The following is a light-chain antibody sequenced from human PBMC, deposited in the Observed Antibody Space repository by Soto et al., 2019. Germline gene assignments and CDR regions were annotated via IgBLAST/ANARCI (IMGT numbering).Light chain of an antibody. V-gene: IGLV2-23*02. Sequence: QSVLTQPASVSGCPGQSMTISCTGTISDVGSHNLVSWYQQHPDKAPKLIIYEVNERPSGVSSRFSGSKSGNTASLTVSGLQPDDEADYHCCSFAGSNPFPYVFGTGTKVTAL. CDR1: ISDVGSHNL. CDR3: CSFAGSNPFPYV. J-gene: IGLJ1*01. CDR2: EVN.